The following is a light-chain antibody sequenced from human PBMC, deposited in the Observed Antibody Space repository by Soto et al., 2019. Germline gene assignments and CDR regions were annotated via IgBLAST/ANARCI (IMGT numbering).Light chain of an antibody. J-gene: IGKJ2*01. CDR1: QSVSNY. CDR3: QQRNGWLRT. CDR2: DAS. V-gene: IGKV3-11*01. Sequence: EIVLTQSPATLSLSPGERATLSCRASQSVSNYLAWYQQKPGQAPRLLIYDASKRATGIPARFSGSGSGTDFTLPISSLEPEDFAVYYCQQRNGWLRTFGQGTKLEIK.